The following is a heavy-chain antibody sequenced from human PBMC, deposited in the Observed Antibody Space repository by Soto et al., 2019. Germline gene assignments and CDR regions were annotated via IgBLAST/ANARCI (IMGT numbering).Heavy chain of an antibody. Sequence: QVQLVQSGAEVKKPGASVKGSCKASGYTFTSYGISWVRQAPGQGLEWMGWISAYNGNTNYAQKLQGRVTMTTDTSTSTAYMELRSLRSDDTAVYYCARDSNTAPYYYYGMDVWGQGTTVTVSS. V-gene: IGHV1-18*04. CDR2: ISAYNGNT. CDR1: GYTFTSYG. J-gene: IGHJ6*02. D-gene: IGHD5-18*01. CDR3: ARDSNTAPYYYYGMDV.